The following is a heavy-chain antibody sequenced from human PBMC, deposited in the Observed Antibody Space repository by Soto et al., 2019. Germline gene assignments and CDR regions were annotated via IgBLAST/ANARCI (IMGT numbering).Heavy chain of an antibody. CDR1: GFTFSSYG. CDR3: AKVWAVAGPETSNYYGMDV. Sequence: GGSLRLSCAASGFTFSSYGMHWVRQAPGKGLEWVAVISYDGSNKYYADSVKGRFTISRDNSKNTLYLQMNSLRAEDTAVYYCAKVWAVAGPETSNYYGMDVWGQGTTVTVSS. D-gene: IGHD6-19*01. CDR2: ISYDGSNK. V-gene: IGHV3-30*18. J-gene: IGHJ6*02.